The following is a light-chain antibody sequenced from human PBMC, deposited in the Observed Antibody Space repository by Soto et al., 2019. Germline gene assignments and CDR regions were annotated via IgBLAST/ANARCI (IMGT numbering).Light chain of an antibody. CDR3: QQYGSSPGT. J-gene: IGKJ1*01. V-gene: IGKV3-20*01. CDR1: QSVSSSY. Sequence: EIVLTQSPGTLSLSPGERATLSCRASQSVSSSYLAWSQQKPGQAPSLLIYGASSRATAIPDRFSGSGSGTDFTLTISRLEPEDFAVYYCQQYGSSPGTFGHGTKVEIK. CDR2: GAS.